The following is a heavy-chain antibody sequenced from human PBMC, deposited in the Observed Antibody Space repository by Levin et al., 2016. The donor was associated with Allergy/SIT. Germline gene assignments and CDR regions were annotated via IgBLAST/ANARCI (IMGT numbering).Heavy chain of an antibody. CDR2: ISGHNGNT. J-gene: IGHJ4*02. CDR3: ARDSLGLTGTTDS. Sequence: ASVKVSCKASGYTFSDYHLHWVRQAPGQGLEWMGWISGHNGNTNYAQKFQGRVTMTTDTSTSTMYLEFRSLRSDDTAVYYCARDSLGLTGTTDSWGQGTLVTVSS. CDR1: GYTFSDYH. D-gene: IGHD1-7*01. V-gene: IGHV1-18*04.